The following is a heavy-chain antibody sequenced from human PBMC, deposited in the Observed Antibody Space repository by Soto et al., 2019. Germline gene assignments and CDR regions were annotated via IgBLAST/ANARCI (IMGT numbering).Heavy chain of an antibody. J-gene: IGHJ3*02. CDR1: GFAVSDNY. CDR2: IYRGLAT. Sequence: EVKLVESGGGLIQPGGSLRLSCAVSGFAVSDNYMSWVRQAPGKGLEWVSVIYRGLATHYADSVKGRFTISRDDSKNTVYLQMNSLRAEDTAVYYCARDRSDSSRADSFDIWGQGTVVTVSS. V-gene: IGHV3-53*01. CDR3: ARDRSDSSRADSFDI. D-gene: IGHD6-25*01.